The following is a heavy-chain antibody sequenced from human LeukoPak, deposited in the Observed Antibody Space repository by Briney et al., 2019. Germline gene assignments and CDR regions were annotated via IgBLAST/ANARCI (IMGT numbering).Heavy chain of an antibody. D-gene: IGHD3-3*01. CDR2: ISWNSATI. Sequence: PGRSLRLSCAASGFTFDDYAMHWVRQAPGKGLEWVSGISWNSATIGYVDSAKGRFTISRDNAKNSLYLQMNSLRAEDTAVYYCAREGDYDFWSGIGGGYFDYWGQGTLVTVSS. CDR3: AREGDYDFWSGIGGGYFDY. CDR1: GFTFDDYA. V-gene: IGHV3-9*01. J-gene: IGHJ4*02.